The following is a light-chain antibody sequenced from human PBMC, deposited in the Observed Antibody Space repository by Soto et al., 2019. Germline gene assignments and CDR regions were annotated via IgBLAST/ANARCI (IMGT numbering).Light chain of an antibody. Sequence: IVLTQSPGTLSLSPGESATLSCRASQSVSRYLAWYQQKPGQSPRLLIYRASARATGVPDRFSGSGSGTEFTLTISSLQSEDFAVYYCQQYNNWPPITFGQGTRLEIK. CDR2: RAS. J-gene: IGKJ5*01. V-gene: IGKV3-15*01. CDR1: QSVSRY. CDR3: QQYNNWPPIT.